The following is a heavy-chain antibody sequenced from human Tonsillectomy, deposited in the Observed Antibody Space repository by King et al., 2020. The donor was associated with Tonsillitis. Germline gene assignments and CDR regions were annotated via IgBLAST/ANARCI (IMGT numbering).Heavy chain of an antibody. Sequence: QLVQSGAEVKKPGASVKVSCKASGYTFTSYAMHWVRQAPGQRLEWMGWINAGNGNTKYSQKFQGRVTITRDTSARTAYMELSSLRSEDTAVYYCARQTYYYDSSGYYNYWGQGTLVTVSS. V-gene: IGHV1-3*01. CDR3: ARQTYYYDSSGYYNY. D-gene: IGHD3-22*01. CDR2: INAGNGNT. CDR1: GYTFTSYA. J-gene: IGHJ4*02.